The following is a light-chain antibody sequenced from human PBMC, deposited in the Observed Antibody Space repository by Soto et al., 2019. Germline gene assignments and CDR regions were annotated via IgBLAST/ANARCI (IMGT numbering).Light chain of an antibody. CDR1: QSVSSSY. Sequence: EIVLTQSPGTLSLSPGERATLSSSAIQSVSSSYLAWYQHKPGRAPRLLIYRASTRAAGVSARISGSGSGTEFTLSISSLQPEDSAVYYCQQYYNWPPWTFGQGTKVDIK. J-gene: IGKJ1*01. V-gene: IGKV3-15*01. CDR2: RAS. CDR3: QQYYNWPPWT.